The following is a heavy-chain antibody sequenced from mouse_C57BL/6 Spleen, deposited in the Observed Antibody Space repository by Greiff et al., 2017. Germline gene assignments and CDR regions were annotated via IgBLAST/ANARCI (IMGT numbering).Heavy chain of an antibody. CDR3: TIYGSSPRYFDV. CDR2: IYPGNSDT. D-gene: IGHD1-1*01. V-gene: IGHV1-5*01. Sequence: VQLQQSGTVLARPGASVKMSCKTSGYTFTSYWMHWVKQRPGQGLEWIGAIYPGNSDTSYNQKFKGKAKLTAVTSASTAYMELSSLTNEDSAVYYCTIYGSSPRYFDVWGTGTTVTVSS. CDR1: GYTFTSYW. J-gene: IGHJ1*03.